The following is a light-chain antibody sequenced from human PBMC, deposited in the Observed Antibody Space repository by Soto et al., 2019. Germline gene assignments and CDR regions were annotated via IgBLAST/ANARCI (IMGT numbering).Light chain of an antibody. V-gene: IGLV2-14*01. CDR1: SSDVGVFHY. J-gene: IGLJ2*01. CDR2: EVN. Sequence: QSALTQPASVSGSPGQSITLSCTGTSSDVGVFHYVSWYQQHPGKAPKLIIYEVNNRPSGVSNRFSGSKSGNTASLTISGIQSEAEADYYCSSYTTSSTVVFGGGTKLTVL. CDR3: SSYTTSSTVV.